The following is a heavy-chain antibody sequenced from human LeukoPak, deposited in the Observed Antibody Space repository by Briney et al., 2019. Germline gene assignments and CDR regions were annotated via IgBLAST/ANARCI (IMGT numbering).Heavy chain of an antibody. CDR3: AKDQYDYVRGEFDY. Sequence: PGGSLRLSCAASGFTFSSYDMHWVRQAPGKGLEWVAVISYDGNDKHYADSVKGRFTISRDNSKNTLYLQMNSLRVEDTAVNYCAKDQYDYVRGEFDYWGQGTLVTVSS. V-gene: IGHV3-30*18. D-gene: IGHD3-16*01. J-gene: IGHJ4*02. CDR2: ISYDGNDK. CDR1: GFTFSSYD.